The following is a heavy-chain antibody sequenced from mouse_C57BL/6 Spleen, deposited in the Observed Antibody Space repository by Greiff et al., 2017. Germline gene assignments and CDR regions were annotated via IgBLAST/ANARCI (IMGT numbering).Heavy chain of an antibody. Sequence: QVQLQQSGPELVKPGASVKISCKASGYAFSSSWMNWVKQRPGQGLEWIGRIYPGDGDTNYNGKFKGKATLTADKSSSTAYMQLSSLTSEDSAVYFGACWDYGSSYCWYFDGWGTGTTVTVSS. CDR2: IYPGDGDT. CDR1: GYAFSSSW. V-gene: IGHV1-82*01. D-gene: IGHD1-1*01. J-gene: IGHJ1*03. CDR3: ACWDYGSSYCWYFDG.